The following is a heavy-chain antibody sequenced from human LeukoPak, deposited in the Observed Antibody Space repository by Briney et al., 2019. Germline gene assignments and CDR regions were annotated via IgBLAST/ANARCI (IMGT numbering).Heavy chain of an antibody. V-gene: IGHV4-34*01. CDR3: ARTSADQLRRARFDP. Sequence: SETLSLTCAVYGGSFSGYYWSWIRQPPGKGLEWIGEINHSGSTNYNPSLKSRVTISVDTSKNQFSLKLSSVTAADTAVYYCARTSADQLRRARFDPWGQGTLVTVSS. D-gene: IGHD2-2*01. CDR1: GGSFSGYY. CDR2: INHSGST. J-gene: IGHJ5*02.